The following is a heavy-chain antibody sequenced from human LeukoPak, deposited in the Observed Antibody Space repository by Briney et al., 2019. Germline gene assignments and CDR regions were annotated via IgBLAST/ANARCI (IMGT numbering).Heavy chain of an antibody. CDR1: GFTFSSYA. J-gene: IGHJ4*02. D-gene: IGHD2-8*01. CDR2: ISGSGGST. CDR3: AKEYRDGWSYFDY. V-gene: IGHV3-23*01. Sequence: GGSLRLSCAASGFTFSSYAMSWVRQAPGKGLEWVSAISGSGGSTYYADSVKGRFTISRDHSKNPLYLQMHRLRAEDTAVYYCAKEYRDGWSYFDYWGQGTLVTVSS.